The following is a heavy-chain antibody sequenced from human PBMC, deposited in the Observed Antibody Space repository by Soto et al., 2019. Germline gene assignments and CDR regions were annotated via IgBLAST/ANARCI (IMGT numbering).Heavy chain of an antibody. CDR3: ARGNIGVATREIDWFDP. Sequence: QVQLVQSGAEVKKPGSSVKVSCKASGGTFSSYAISWVRQAPGQGLEWMGGIIPIFGTANYAQKFQGRVTITADESTSTAYKELSSLRSEDTAVYYCARGNIGVATREIDWFDPWGQGTLVTVSS. J-gene: IGHJ5*02. V-gene: IGHV1-69*01. CDR1: GGTFSSYA. D-gene: IGHD6-13*01. CDR2: IIPIFGTA.